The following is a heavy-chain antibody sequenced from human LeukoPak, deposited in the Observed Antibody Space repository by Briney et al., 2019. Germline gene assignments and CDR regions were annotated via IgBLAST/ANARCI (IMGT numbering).Heavy chain of an antibody. CDR1: GFTFSTYG. D-gene: IGHD1-14*01. V-gene: IGHV3-33*08. CDR2: IWYDGSNK. Sequence: GGSLRLSCAVSGFTFSTYGMHWVRQAPGKGLEWVAVIWYDGSNKYYADSVKGRFTISRDNAKNTLYLQMNSLRAEDTAVYYCVRLGAGSSTTVHYWSQGTLVTVSS. CDR3: VRLGAGSSTTVHY. J-gene: IGHJ4*02.